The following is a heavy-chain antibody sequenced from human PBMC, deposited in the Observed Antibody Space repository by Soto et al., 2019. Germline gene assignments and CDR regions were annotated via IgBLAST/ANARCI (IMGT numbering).Heavy chain of an antibody. V-gene: IGHV1-69*12. CDR2: IIPIFGTA. D-gene: IGHD6-13*01. CDR1: GGTFSSYA. J-gene: IGHJ4*02. CDR3: ARGGLSSSWYYFDY. Sequence: QVQLVQSGAEVKKPGSSVKVSCKASGGTFSSYAISWVRQAPGQGLEWMGGIIPIFGTANYAQKFQGRVTITADESTSTADMELSSLRSEDTAVYYCARGGLSSSWYYFDYWGQGTLVTVSS.